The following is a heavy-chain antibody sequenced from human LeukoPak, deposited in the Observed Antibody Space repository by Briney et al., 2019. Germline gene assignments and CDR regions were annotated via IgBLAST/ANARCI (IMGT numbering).Heavy chain of an antibody. Sequence: ASVKVSCKASGYTFTGYYMHWVRQAPGQGLEWRGIINPSGGSTSYAQKFQGRVTMTRDMSTSTVYMELSSLRSEDTVVYYCARVATEGGYFDYWGQGTLVTVSS. CDR2: INPSGGST. CDR1: GYTFTGYY. D-gene: IGHD3-16*01. V-gene: IGHV1-46*01. J-gene: IGHJ4*02. CDR3: ARVATEGGYFDY.